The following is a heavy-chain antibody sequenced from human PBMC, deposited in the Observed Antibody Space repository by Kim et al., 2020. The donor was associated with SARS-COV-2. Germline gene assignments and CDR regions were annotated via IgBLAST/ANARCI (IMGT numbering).Heavy chain of an antibody. CDR2: ISVYNGNT. D-gene: IGHD4-4*01. V-gene: IGHV1-18*04. CDR1: GYTFTSYG. CDR3: ARDTTAHDYYFGMDV. Sequence: ASVKVSCKASGYTFTSYGISWVRQAPGQGLEWMGWISVYNGNTNYPQKPQGRVTMTTDTSTSTAYMELRSLRCDDSATYYCARDTTAHDYYFGMDVWGQ. J-gene: IGHJ6*02.